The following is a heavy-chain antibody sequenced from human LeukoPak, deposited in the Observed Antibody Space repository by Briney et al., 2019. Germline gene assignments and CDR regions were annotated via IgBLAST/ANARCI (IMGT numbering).Heavy chain of an antibody. Sequence: GGSLRLSCAASGFTFSSYGMHWVRQAPGKGLEWVAFIRYDGNDKFYADSVKGRFTISRDNAKNSLYLQMNSLRAEDTAVYYCARFIAAPYYFDYWGRGTLVTVSS. D-gene: IGHD6-13*01. CDR1: GFTFSSYG. CDR2: IRYDGNDK. J-gene: IGHJ4*02. CDR3: ARFIAAPYYFDY. V-gene: IGHV3-30*02.